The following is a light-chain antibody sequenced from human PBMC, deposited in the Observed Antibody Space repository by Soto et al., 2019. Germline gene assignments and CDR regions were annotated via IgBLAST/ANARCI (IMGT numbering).Light chain of an antibody. Sequence: DVVLTQTPLSSPATLGQPASISCRSSQSLVHSDGNTYLSWLQQRPGQPPRLLIYQVSNRFSGVPGRFSGSGAGTDLTLKISRVEAEDVGVYHCVQFAHFPRTFGQGTKVEIK. CDR2: QVS. J-gene: IGKJ1*01. CDR1: QSLVHSDGNTY. V-gene: IGKV2-24*01. CDR3: VQFAHFPRT.